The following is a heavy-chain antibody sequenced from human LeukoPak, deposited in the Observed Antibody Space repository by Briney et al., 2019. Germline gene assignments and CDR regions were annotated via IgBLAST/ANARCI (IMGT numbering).Heavy chain of an antibody. Sequence: SETLSLTCTASGGSISSYYWSWIRQPPGKGLEWIGYIYYSGSTNYNPSLKSRVTISVDTSKNQFSLKVSSVTAADTAVYYCARGGSSSYRLSYFDYWGQGTLVTVSS. D-gene: IGHD6-6*01. V-gene: IGHV4-59*01. CDR3: ARGGSSSYRLSYFDY. J-gene: IGHJ4*02. CDR1: GGSISSYY. CDR2: IYYSGST.